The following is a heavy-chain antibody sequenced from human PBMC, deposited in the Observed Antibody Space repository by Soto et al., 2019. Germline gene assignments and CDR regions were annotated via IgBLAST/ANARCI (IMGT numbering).Heavy chain of an antibody. Sequence: GGSLRLSCAASGFTFSSYGMHWVRQAPGKGLEWVAVISYDGSNKYYADSVKGRFTISRDNSKNTLYLQMNSLRAEDTAVYYCAKYYDSSGYKYWGQGTLVTVSS. J-gene: IGHJ4*02. V-gene: IGHV3-30*18. CDR1: GFTFSSYG. CDR3: AKYYDSSGYKY. CDR2: ISYDGSNK. D-gene: IGHD3-22*01.